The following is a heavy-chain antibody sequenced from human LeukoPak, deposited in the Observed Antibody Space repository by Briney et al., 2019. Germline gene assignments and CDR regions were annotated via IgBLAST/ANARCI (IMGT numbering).Heavy chain of an antibody. CDR3: ASPRASSRVDFDY. CDR2: ISGSGGST. Sequence: PGGSLRLSCAASGFTFDDYGMSWVRQAPGKGLEWVSAISGSGGSTYYADSVKGRFTISRDNSKNTLYLQMNSLRAEDTAVYYCASPRASSRVDFDYWGQGTLVTVSS. J-gene: IGHJ4*02. D-gene: IGHD6-13*01. V-gene: IGHV3-23*01. CDR1: GFTFDDYG.